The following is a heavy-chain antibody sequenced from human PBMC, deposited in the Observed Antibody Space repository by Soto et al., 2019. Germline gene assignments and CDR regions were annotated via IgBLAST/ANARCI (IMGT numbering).Heavy chain of an antibody. CDR3: ARRYGASFDY. Sequence: PSETMSLTCTVSGGSISSYYWSWIRQPPGKGLEWIGYIYYSGSTNYNPSLKSRVTISVDTSKNQFSLKLSSVTAADTAVYYCARRYGASFDYWGQGTLVTVSS. D-gene: IGHD4-17*01. CDR1: GGSISSYY. J-gene: IGHJ4*02. V-gene: IGHV4-59*01. CDR2: IYYSGST.